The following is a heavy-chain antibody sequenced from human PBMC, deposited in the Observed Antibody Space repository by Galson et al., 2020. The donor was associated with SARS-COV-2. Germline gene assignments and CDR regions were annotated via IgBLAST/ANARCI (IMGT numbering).Heavy chain of an antibody. J-gene: IGHJ4*02. CDR1: GFDFSGHA. CDR3: ARVGNRGTYSDY. CDR2: LRYDGVDM. D-gene: IGHD1-26*01. Sequence: GESLKISCAASGFDFSGHAMHWVRQAPGKGLEWVAYLRYDGVDMYYGDSVQGRFTVSRDNSENTLNLQMNSLRPDDTAVYYCARVGNRGTYSDYWGQGTLVIVSS. V-gene: IGHV3-30*02.